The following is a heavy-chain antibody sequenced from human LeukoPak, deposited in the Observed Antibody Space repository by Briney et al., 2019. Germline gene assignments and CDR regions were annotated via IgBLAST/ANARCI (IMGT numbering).Heavy chain of an antibody. V-gene: IGHV3-74*01. Sequence: PGGSLRLSCAASGFTFSSYWMHWVRQAPGKGLVWVSRINTDGSSTTYADSVKGRFTISRDNSKNTLYLQMNSLRAEDTAVYYCAEEGQYYYDSSGPWAFDIWGQGTMVTVSS. J-gene: IGHJ3*02. D-gene: IGHD3-22*01. CDR2: INTDGSST. CDR3: AEEGQYYYDSSGPWAFDI. CDR1: GFTFSSYW.